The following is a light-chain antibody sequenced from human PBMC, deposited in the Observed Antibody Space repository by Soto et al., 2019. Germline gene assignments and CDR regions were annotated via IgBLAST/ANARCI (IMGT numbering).Light chain of an antibody. V-gene: IGKV3-20*01. J-gene: IGKJ1*01. CDR2: GAS. Sequence: DIVMTQSPATLSLSPGEGATLSCRASQSLSGRYLAWYQQKPGQAPRLLIYGASTRATGIPDRFSGSGSGTDFTLTISRLEPEDFAVYYCQYYGTSPQTFGQGTKVDIK. CDR3: QYYGTSPQT. CDR1: QSLSGRY.